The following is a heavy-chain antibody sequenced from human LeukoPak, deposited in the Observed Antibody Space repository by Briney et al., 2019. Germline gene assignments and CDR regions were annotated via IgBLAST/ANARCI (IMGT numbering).Heavy chain of an antibody. CDR2: ITSSATTI. Sequence: PGGSLRLSCAASGFNFSSYEMNLVRQAPGHGLEWVSQITSSATTIYYADSAKGRFTISRDTAKSSLYLQMTSLRAEDTAVYYCARERWGDFWYFDLWGRGTLVTVSS. V-gene: IGHV3-48*03. CDR1: GFNFSSYE. J-gene: IGHJ2*01. CDR3: ARERWGDFWYFDL. D-gene: IGHD3-16*01.